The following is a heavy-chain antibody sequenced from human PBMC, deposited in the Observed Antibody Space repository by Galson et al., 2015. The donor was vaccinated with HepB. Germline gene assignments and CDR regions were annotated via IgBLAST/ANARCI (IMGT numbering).Heavy chain of an antibody. V-gene: IGHV3-30*03. CDR1: GFTFSNAW. J-gene: IGHJ4*02. CDR3: VRKPPGYSSSSVNFDY. D-gene: IGHD6-6*01. CDR2: ISYDGSNK. Sequence: SLRLSCAASGFTFSNAWMSWVRQAPGKGLEWVAVISYDGSNKYYADSVKGRFTISRDNSKNTQYLQMNSLRVEDTAVYYCVRKPPGYSSSSVNFDYWGRGTRVTVSS.